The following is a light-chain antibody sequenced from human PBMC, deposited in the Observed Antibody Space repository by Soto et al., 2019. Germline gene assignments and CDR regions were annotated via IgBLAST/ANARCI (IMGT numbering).Light chain of an antibody. V-gene: IGLV2-11*01. CDR1: SSDVGAYNY. CDR3: CSLGGSYTVI. CDR2: DVN. Sequence: QSVLTQPPSVSGSPGQSVSISCTGTSSDVGAYNYVSWYQQHPGKAPKLMIYDVNRRPSGVPDRFSGSKSGNTASLTISGLQAEDEADYSFCSLGGSYTVIFGGGTKLTVL. J-gene: IGLJ2*01.